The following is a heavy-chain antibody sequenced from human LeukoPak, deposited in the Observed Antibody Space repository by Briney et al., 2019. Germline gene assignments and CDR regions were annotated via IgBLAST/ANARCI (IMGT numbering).Heavy chain of an antibody. V-gene: IGHV3-23*01. CDR1: GFTFSSYA. Sequence: GWSLRLSCAASGFTFSSYAMSWVRQAPGKGLEWVSAISGSGGSTYYADSVKGRFTISRDNSENTLYLQMNSLRAEDTAVYYCAKDPSFWSGYPYYFDYWGQGTLVTVSS. CDR2: ISGSGGST. D-gene: IGHD3-3*01. CDR3: AKDPSFWSGYPYYFDY. J-gene: IGHJ4*02.